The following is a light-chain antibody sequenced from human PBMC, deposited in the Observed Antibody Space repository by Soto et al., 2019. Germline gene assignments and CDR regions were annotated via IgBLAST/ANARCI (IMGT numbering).Light chain of an antibody. CDR1: SSNIGSNT. CDR3: AAWDDSLNGYV. CDR2: SNN. V-gene: IGLV1-44*01. Sequence: QSVLTQPPSASGTPGQRVTISCSGSSSNIGSNTVNWYQQLPGTPPKLLIYSNNQRPSGVPDRFSGSKSGTSASLAISGHQSEDEADYYCAAWDDSLNGYVFGTGTKLTVL. J-gene: IGLJ1*01.